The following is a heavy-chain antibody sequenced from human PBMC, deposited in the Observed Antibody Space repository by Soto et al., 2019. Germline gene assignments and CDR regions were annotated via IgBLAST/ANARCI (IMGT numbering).Heavy chain of an antibody. J-gene: IGHJ6*02. D-gene: IGHD3-16*01. CDR1: GDTDTNYV. CDR2: IFPKFGTT. Sequence: QVQLVQSGAEVKKPGSSVKVSCKASGDTDTNYVISWVRQAPGQGLEWMGGIFPKFGTTYSAQKLQDRLTITADESTSTVYMQLSSVRLDDTAVSYSEAEMTFGKLAVVWGQGTTVTVSS. V-gene: IGHV1-69*01. CDR3: EAEMTFGKLAVV.